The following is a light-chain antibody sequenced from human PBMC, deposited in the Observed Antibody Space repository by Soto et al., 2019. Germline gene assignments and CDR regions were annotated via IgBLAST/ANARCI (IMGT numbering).Light chain of an antibody. CDR2: DTS. CDR1: QSVKTY. J-gene: IGKJ4*02. V-gene: IGKV3-11*01. Sequence: EIVLTQTPATLSLSPGQRATLSCWASQSVKTYLMWYQHKPGQAPRLLIYDTSNRATGIPDRFSGSGSGTGFTLTSSNLKPEDSADYYCQQRGNSLTFGGGTKVEI. CDR3: QQRGNSLT.